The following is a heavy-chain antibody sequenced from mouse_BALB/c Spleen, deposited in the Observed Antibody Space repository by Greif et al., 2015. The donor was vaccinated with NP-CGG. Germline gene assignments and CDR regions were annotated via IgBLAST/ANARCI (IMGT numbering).Heavy chain of an antibody. CDR3: ARDRDTTAAWFAY. Sequence: EVQRVESGGGLVKPGGSLKLSCAASGFTFSDYYMYWVRQTPEKRLEWVATISDGGSYTYYPDSVKGRFTISRDNAKNNLYRQMSSLKSEDTAMYYGARDRDTTAAWFAYWGQGTLVTVSA. D-gene: IGHD1-2*01. CDR1: GFTFSDYY. CDR2: ISDGGSYT. V-gene: IGHV5-4*02. J-gene: IGHJ3*01.